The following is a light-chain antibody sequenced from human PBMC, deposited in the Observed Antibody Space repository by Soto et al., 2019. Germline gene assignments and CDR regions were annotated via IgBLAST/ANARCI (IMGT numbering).Light chain of an antibody. V-gene: IGKV1-39*01. J-gene: IGKJ1*01. CDR2: AAS. CDR1: QGISTH. Sequence: DIQMTQSPSSLSASVGDRVTITCRASQGISTHLNCYQQKPGKAPKLLIYAASSLQSGVPSRFSGSGSETDFTLTISSLQPEDFATYSCQQSYSTTWTFGQGTKVDIK. CDR3: QQSYSTTWT.